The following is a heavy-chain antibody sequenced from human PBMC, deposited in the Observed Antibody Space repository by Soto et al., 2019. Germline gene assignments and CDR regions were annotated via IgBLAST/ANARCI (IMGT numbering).Heavy chain of an antibody. V-gene: IGHV5-10-1*01. Sequence: PGESLKISCKGSGYSFTSYWISWVRQMPGKGLAWMGRIDPSDSYTNYSPSFQGHVTISADKSISTAYLQWSSLKASDTAMYYCASLIYDSSGHYWAPYSFGYWRQGTRVTVCS. CDR1: GYSFTSYW. D-gene: IGHD3-22*01. CDR3: ASLIYDSSGHYWAPYSFGY. J-gene: IGHJ4*02. CDR2: IDPSDSYT.